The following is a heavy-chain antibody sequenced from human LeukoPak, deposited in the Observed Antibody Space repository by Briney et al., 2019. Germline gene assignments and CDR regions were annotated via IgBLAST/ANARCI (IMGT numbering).Heavy chain of an antibody. CDR3: ARGAYSGRSSYLDY. V-gene: IGHV3-48*01. CDR1: GFTFSSYS. J-gene: IGHJ4*02. CDR2: ISSSSVI. D-gene: IGHD3-10*01. Sequence: GGSLRLSCAASGFTFSSYSIYWVRQAPGKGLEWISYISSSSVIDYADSVKGRFTVSRDNAKNSLFLQMNSLRAEDTAVYYCARGAYSGRSSYLDYWGQGTLVTVSS.